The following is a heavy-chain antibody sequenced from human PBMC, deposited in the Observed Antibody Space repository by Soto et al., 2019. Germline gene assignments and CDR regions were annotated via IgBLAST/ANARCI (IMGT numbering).Heavy chain of an antibody. V-gene: IGHV1-18*01. J-gene: IGHJ4*02. D-gene: IGHD3-3*01. CDR3: ARDTHDFWSGYKFFDY. CDR2: ISAYNGNT. CDR1: GYTFTSYG. Sequence: ASVKVSCKASGYTFTSYGISWVRQAPGQGLEWMGWISAYNGNTNYAQKLQGRVTMTTDTSTSTAYMELRSLRSDDTAVYYCARDTHDFWSGYKFFDYWGQGTLVTVSS.